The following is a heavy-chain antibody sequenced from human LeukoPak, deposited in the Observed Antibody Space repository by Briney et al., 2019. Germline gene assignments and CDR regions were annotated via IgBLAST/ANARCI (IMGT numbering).Heavy chain of an antibody. Sequence: SETLSLTCTVSGDSISSGVYYWSWIRQYPGRGLEWIGYIFYSGNAYYNPSLKSRATMSVDTSKNQFSLRLRSVTAAGTAIYYCARENSGSYLRKWFDPWGQGSLVTVSS. J-gene: IGHJ5*02. D-gene: IGHD1-26*01. V-gene: IGHV4-31*03. CDR2: IFYSGNA. CDR1: GDSISSGVYY. CDR3: ARENSGSYLRKWFDP.